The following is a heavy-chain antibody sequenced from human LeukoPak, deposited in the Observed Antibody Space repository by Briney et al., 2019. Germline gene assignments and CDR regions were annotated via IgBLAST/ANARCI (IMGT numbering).Heavy chain of an antibody. Sequence: GESLKISCKGSGYSFTSYWIGWVRQMPGKGLEWMGIIYPGDSDTRYSPSFQGQVTISADKSNSTAYLQWSSLKASDTAMYYCARRVAAAGTYYYYYYMDVWGKGTTVTVSS. CDR2: IYPGDSDT. V-gene: IGHV5-51*01. J-gene: IGHJ6*03. CDR3: ARRVAAAGTYYYYYYMDV. CDR1: GYSFTSYW. D-gene: IGHD6-13*01.